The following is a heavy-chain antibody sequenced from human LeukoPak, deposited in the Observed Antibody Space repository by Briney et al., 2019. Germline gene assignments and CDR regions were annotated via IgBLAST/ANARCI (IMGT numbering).Heavy chain of an antibody. CDR2: INHSGST. V-gene: IGHV4-34*01. J-gene: IGHJ6*02. CDR1: GGSFSGYY. D-gene: IGHD2-15*01. CDR3: ARGPCSGGSCYSLVYYYYGMAV. Sequence: SETLSLTCAVYGGSFSGYYWSWIRQPPGKGLEWIGEINHSGSTNYNPSLKSRVTISVDTSRNQFSLKLSSVTAADTAVYYCARGPCSGGSCYSLVYYYYGMAVWGQGTTVTVSS.